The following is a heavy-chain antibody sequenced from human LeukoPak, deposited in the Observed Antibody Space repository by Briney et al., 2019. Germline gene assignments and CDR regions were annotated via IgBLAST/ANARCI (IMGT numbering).Heavy chain of an antibody. CDR3: AKRSRFGDYYYGMDV. V-gene: IGHV3-23*01. J-gene: IGHJ6*04. Sequence: GSLRLSCAASGFTFSSYAMSWVRQAPGKGLEWVSAISGSGGSTYYADSVKGRFTIPRDNSKNTLYLQMNSLRAEDTAVYYCAKRSRFGDYYYGMDVWGKGTTVTVSS. CDR2: ISGSGGST. D-gene: IGHD3-16*01. CDR1: GFTFSSYA.